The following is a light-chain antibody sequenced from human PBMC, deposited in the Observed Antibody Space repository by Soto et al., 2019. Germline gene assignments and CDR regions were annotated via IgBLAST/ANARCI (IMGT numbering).Light chain of an antibody. CDR1: QSISPW. CDR2: GAS. V-gene: IGKV1-5*01. Sequence: IQMTQSPSTLSASVGDRVTIACRASQSISPWLAWYQQKPGKAPKLLIYGASSLEGGVPSRFSGSGSGTDFTLTISSLQPDDFATYYCQHYSIVWAFGQGTKVDIK. J-gene: IGKJ1*01. CDR3: QHYSIVWA.